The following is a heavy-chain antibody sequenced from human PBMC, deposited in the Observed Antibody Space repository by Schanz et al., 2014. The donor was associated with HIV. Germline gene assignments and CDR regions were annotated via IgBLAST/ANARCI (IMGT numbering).Heavy chain of an antibody. J-gene: IGHJ6*02. CDR3: AKDRNQYDSRYIGKGNYYYYYGMDV. V-gene: IGHV3-30*18. Sequence: QVQLVESGGGVVQPGRSLRLSCAASGFAFNNYAMTWVRQAPGKGLEWVAVISYDGTNKKFADSVKGRFTISRDNSKNTVYLQAKSLRPEDTAVYYCAKDRNQYDSRYIGKGNYYYYYGMDVWGQGTMVTVSS. CDR2: ISYDGTNK. D-gene: IGHD3-22*01. CDR1: GFAFNNYA.